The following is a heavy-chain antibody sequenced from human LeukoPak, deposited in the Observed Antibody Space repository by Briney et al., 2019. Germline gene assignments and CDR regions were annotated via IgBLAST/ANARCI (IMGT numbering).Heavy chain of an antibody. D-gene: IGHD3-16*01. CDR1: GFTFSSYS. V-gene: IGHV3-21*01. Sequence: GGSLRLSCAASGFTFSSYSMNWVRQAPGKGLEWVSSISSSSSYIYYADSVKGRFTISRDNSKNTLYLQMNSLRAEDTAVYYCARGSLRDFDYWGQGTLVTVSS. CDR2: ISSSSSYI. J-gene: IGHJ4*02. CDR3: ARGSLRDFDY.